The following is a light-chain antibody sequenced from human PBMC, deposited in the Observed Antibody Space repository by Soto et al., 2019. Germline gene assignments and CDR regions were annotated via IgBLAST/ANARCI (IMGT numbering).Light chain of an antibody. Sequence: IQMTQSPSSLSASLGDRVTITCRASRTIAGYVNWYQQRPGEAPNLLIYDASSLESGVPSRFSGSGSGTEFTLTISSLQSDDFALYYCQQYNNWLGTFGQGTKVDIK. CDR3: QQYNNWLGT. J-gene: IGKJ1*01. CDR2: DAS. V-gene: IGKV1D-13*01. CDR1: RTIAGY.